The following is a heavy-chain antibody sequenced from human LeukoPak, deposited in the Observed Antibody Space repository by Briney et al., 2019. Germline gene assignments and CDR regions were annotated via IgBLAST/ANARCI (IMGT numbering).Heavy chain of an antibody. J-gene: IGHJ4*02. Sequence: ASVKVSCKASGYTFTSYGISWVRQAPGQGLEWMGWISAYNGHTNYAQKLQGRVTMTTDTSTSTAYMELRSLRSDDTAVYYCARDRRVYDFWSGYYGPDFDYWGQGTLVTVSS. CDR3: ARDRRVYDFWSGYYGPDFDY. CDR1: GYTFTSYG. V-gene: IGHV1-18*01. CDR2: ISAYNGHT. D-gene: IGHD3-3*01.